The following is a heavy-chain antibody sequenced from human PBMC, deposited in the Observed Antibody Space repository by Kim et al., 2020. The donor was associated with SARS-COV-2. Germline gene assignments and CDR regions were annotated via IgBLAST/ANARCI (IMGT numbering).Heavy chain of an antibody. V-gene: IGHV3-30-3*01. CDR1: GFTFSSYA. Sequence: GGSLRLSCAASGFTFSSYAMHWVRQAPGKGLEWVAVISYDGSNKYYADSVKGRFTISRDNSKNTLYLQMNSLRAEDTAVYYCARDGERFLPDYWGQGTLVTVSS. CDR3: ARDGERFLPDY. J-gene: IGHJ4*02. CDR2: ISYDGSNK. D-gene: IGHD3-3*01.